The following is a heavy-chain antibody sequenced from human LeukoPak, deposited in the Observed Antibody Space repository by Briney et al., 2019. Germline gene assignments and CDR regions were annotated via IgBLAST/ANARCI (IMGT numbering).Heavy chain of an antibody. V-gene: IGHV3-23*01. Sequence: GGSLRLYCAASGFTFSSYAMSWVRQAPGKGLEWVSAISGSGGSTYYADSVKGRFTISRDNAKNSLYLQMNSLRAEDTAVYYCARRGYYDFWSGLDAFDIRGQGTMVTVSS. CDR3: ARRGYYDFWSGLDAFDI. CDR2: ISGSGGST. J-gene: IGHJ3*02. D-gene: IGHD3-3*01. CDR1: GFTFSSYA.